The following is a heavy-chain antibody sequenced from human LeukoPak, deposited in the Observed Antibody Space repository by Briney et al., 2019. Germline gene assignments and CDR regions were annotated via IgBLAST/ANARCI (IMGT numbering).Heavy chain of an antibody. D-gene: IGHD3-3*01. Sequence: PSETLSLTCTVSGYSISSGYYWGWIRQPPGKGLECIGYFYYSGSTNYNPSLKSRVTISVDTSKNQFSLKLSSVTAADTAMYYCARNDFWGGYYFTAFDIWGQGTMVTISS. CDR1: GYSISSGYY. CDR2: FYYSGST. V-gene: IGHV4-61*01. CDR3: ARNDFWGGYYFTAFDI. J-gene: IGHJ3*02.